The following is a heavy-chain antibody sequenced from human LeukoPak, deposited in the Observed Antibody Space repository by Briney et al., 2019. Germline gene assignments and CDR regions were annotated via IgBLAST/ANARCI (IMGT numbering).Heavy chain of an antibody. CDR2: IYYSGST. Sequence: TLSLTCTVSGGSISSGGYYWSWIRQHPGKGLEWIGYIYYSGSTYYNPSLKSRVTISVDTSKNQFSLKLSSVTAADTAVYYCARASSYGSGSYYWGYYYYYGMDVWGQGTMVTVSS. CDR3: ARASSYGSGSYYWGYYYYYGMDV. J-gene: IGHJ6*02. CDR1: GGSISSGGYY. V-gene: IGHV4-31*03. D-gene: IGHD3-10*01.